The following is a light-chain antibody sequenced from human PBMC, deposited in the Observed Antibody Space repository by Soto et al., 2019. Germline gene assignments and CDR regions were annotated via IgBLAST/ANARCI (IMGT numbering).Light chain of an antibody. J-gene: IGKJ1*01. V-gene: IGKV1-27*01. CDR1: QEMANF. CDR3: QKYNSPPRT. Sequence: DIQMTQSQSSLSASLEDRVSTTVRASQEMANFLAWYQQKPGKVPTLLIYAASILQSGVPSRFSGTASGTDFTLTISSLQPEDVATYYCQKYNSPPRTFGQGTKVEI. CDR2: AAS.